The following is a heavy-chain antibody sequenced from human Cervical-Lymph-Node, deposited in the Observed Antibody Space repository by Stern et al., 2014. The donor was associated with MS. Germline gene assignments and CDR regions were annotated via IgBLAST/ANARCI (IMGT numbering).Heavy chain of an antibody. CDR3: ERDHDGYGEAPRFDY. Sequence: VQLVQSGAEVKKPGASVKVSCKASGYTFTGFYIHWVRQAPGRGLEWVGRISPNGGGTTYAQESQGRVAMTRDTSINTAYMEVSRLRSDDTAVYYCERDHDGYGEAPRFDYWGQGTLVTVS. J-gene: IGHJ4*02. CDR2: ISPNGGGT. CDR1: GYTFTGFY. V-gene: IGHV1-2*06. D-gene: IGHD5-24*01.